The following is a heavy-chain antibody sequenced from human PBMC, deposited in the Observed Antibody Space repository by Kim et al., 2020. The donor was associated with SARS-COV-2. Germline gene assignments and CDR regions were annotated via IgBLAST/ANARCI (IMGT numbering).Heavy chain of an antibody. D-gene: IGHD3-3*01. CDR3: ARGGKDDFWSGEIFDAFDI. V-gene: IGHV3-48*02. Sequence: GGSLRLSCAASGFTFSTYSMNWVRQAPGKGLEWVSYTSSSSSTIYYADSVKGRFTISRDNAENSLYLQMNSLRDEDTAVYYCARGGKDDFWSGEIFDAFDIWGQGTMVTVSS. J-gene: IGHJ3*02. CDR1: GFTFSTYS. CDR2: TSSSSSTI.